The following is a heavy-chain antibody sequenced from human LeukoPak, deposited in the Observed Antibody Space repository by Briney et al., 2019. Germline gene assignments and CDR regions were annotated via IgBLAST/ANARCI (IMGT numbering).Heavy chain of an antibody. J-gene: IGHJ3*02. CDR3: AITYYYDSSTGAFDI. Sequence: PGGSLRLSCAASGFTFSSYWMSWVRQAPGKGLEWVANIKQDGSEKYYVDSVKGRFTISRDNAKNSLYLQMNSLRAEDTAVYYCAITYYYDSSTGAFDIWGQGTMVTVSS. CDR2: IKQDGSEK. CDR1: GFTFSSYW. V-gene: IGHV3-7*01. D-gene: IGHD3-22*01.